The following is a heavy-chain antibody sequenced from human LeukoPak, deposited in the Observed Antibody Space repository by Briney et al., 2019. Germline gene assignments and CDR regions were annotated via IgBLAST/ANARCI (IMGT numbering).Heavy chain of an antibody. D-gene: IGHD4-17*01. CDR2: MNPNSGNT. CDR3: ARALEPIYGDYGDG. J-gene: IGHJ4*02. Sequence: GASVKVSCKASGYTFTGYYMHWVRQATGQGLEWMGWMNPNSGNTGYAQKFQGRVTMTRNTSISTAYMELSSLRSEDTAVYYCARALEPIYGDYGDGWGQGTLVTVSS. CDR1: GYTFTGYY. V-gene: IGHV1-8*02.